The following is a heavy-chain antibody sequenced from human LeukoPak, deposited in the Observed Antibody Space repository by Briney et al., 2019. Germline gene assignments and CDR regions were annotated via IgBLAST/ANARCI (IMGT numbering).Heavy chain of an antibody. CDR1: GFTFSSYG. Sequence: PGGSLRLSCAASGFTFSSYGMHWVRQAPGKGLEWAAVISYDGSNKYYADSVKGRFTISRDNSKNTLYLQMNSLRAEDTAVYYCAKERRRGSSSWYLLDYWGQGTLVTVSS. V-gene: IGHV3-30*18. J-gene: IGHJ4*02. D-gene: IGHD6-13*01. CDR3: AKERRRGSSSWYLLDY. CDR2: ISYDGSNK.